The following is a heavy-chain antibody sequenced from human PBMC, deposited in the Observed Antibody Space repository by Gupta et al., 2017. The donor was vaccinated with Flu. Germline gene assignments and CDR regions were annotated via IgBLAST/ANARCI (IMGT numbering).Heavy chain of an antibody. CDR2: TYSSGST. J-gene: IGHJ5*02. CDR3: ERLYSSGWSSWFDP. V-gene: IGHV4-59*08. D-gene: IGHD6-19*01. CDR1: GGSISSYY. Sequence: QVQLPESGPGLVKPSETLSLTCTVSGGSISSYYWRWIRQPPGKVLERIGDTYSSGSTNYNPSLKIRVTISEDTSKSQFSLMLSSVTAADTAVYYCERLYSSGWSSWFDPWGQGTLVTVSS.